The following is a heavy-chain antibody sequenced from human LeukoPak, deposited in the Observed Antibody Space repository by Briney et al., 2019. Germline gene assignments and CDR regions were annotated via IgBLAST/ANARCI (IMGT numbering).Heavy chain of an antibody. CDR2: IYHSGST. CDR3: ARGSWGTVTTFYFDY. CDR1: GYSISSGYY. J-gene: IGHJ4*02. V-gene: IGHV4-38-2*02. Sequence: PSETLSLTCTVSGYSISSGYYWGWIRQPPGKGLEWIGSIYHSGSTYYNPSLKSRVTISVDTSKNQFSLKLSSVTAADTAVYCCARGSWGTVTTFYFDYWGQGTLVTVSS. D-gene: IGHD4-17*01.